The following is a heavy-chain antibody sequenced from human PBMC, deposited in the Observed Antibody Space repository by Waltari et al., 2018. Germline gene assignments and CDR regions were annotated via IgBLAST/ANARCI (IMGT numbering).Heavy chain of an antibody. CDR2: LDPKDGHV. J-gene: IGHJ6*03. CDR3: HLTGRNIVVMAGTSPSFHSYIDV. V-gene: IGHV1-24*01. Sequence: QVPVVQSGPEVKNPGSSVKVSGKVPGHTPAVFANHRVRRASWKGLEWMGRLDPKDGHVVHAQNFQGRVTMTEDSSTDTAYMELSSLRPEDTALYYCHLTGRNIVVMAGTSPSFHSYIDVWGRGTTVTVSS. D-gene: IGHD2-15*01. CDR1: GHTPAVFA.